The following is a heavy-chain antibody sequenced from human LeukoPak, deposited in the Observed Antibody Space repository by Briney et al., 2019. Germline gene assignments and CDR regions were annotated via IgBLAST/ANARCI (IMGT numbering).Heavy chain of an antibody. CDR3: ARRAGAYSHPYDY. V-gene: IGHV3-20*04. Sequence: GGSRRLSCAASGFTFDDSGMSWVRQAPGKGLEWVSGINWDGSSTGYADSVKGRFTISRDNSKNTLYLQMNSLRAEDTAVYYCARRAGAYSHPYDYWGQGTLVTVSS. CDR2: INWDGSST. D-gene: IGHD4/OR15-4a*01. CDR1: GFTFDDSG. J-gene: IGHJ4*02.